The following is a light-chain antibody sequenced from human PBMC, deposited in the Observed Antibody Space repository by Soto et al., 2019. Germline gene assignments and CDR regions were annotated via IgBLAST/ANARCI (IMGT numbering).Light chain of an antibody. J-gene: IGLJ3*02. Sequence: QSALTQPASVSGSPGQSITISCTGTSSDVGSGNFVSWFQQHPGKAPKLMIYEVTNRPSGVSYRFSGSKSGNTASLTISGLQAEDEADYSCSSFTTTNTWVFGGGTKLTVL. V-gene: IGLV2-14*01. CDR1: SSDVGSGNF. CDR3: SSFTTTNTWV. CDR2: EVT.